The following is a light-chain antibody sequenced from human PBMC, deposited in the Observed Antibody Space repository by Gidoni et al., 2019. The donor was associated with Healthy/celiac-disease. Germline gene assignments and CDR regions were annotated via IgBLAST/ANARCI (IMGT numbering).Light chain of an antibody. CDR2: LAS. V-gene: IGKV4-1*01. J-gene: IGKJ2*01. CDR1: QSVLYRSNNKSY. Sequence: DTVMPPYPDSLAVPLGARVTINCKSTQSVLYRSNNKSYLAGYQQKPGQPPKLLIYLASTREAGVPDRCSGSGSGTDYTPTISSLQAEDVAVYYCQQYYSTPPLYTFGQGTKLEIK. CDR3: QQYYSTPPLYT.